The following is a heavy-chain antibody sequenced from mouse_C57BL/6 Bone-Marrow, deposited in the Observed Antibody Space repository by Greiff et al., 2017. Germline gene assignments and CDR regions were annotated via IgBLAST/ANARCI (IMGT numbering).Heavy chain of an antibody. CDR3: ARAGPLGRSFDY. V-gene: IGHV1-55*01. CDR2: IYPTSGRT. Sequence: VQLQQPGAELVKPGASVQMSCKASGYTFTSYWITWVKQRPGQGLEWIGDIYPTSGRTNYNEKFKSKAILTVDTSSNTAYMQLSSRTSEDSAVFYGARAGPLGRSFDYWGQGTTLTVSS. D-gene: IGHD4-1*01. CDR1: GYTFTSYW. J-gene: IGHJ2*01.